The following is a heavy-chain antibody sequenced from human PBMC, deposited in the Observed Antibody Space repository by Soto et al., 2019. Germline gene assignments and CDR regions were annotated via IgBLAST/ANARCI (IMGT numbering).Heavy chain of an antibody. CDR3: ITVSYTLVKPA. Sequence: GGSLRLSCAASGFTFSNAWMNWVRKAPGKGLEWVGRTNTKTEGATTDYAAPVKGRFTISRDDSINTLYPQMNSLKTEDTAVYYCITVSYTLVKPAWGQGTLVPVTS. CDR2: TNTKTEGATT. V-gene: IGHV3-15*07. CDR1: GFTFSNAW. D-gene: IGHD3-16*01. J-gene: IGHJ5*02.